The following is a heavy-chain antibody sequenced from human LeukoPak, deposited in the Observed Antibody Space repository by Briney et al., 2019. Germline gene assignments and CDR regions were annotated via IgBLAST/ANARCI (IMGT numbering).Heavy chain of an antibody. Sequence: ASVKVSCKASGYTFTSYYMHWVRQAPGQGLEWMGIINPSGGSTSYAQKFQGRVTMTRDTSTSTVYMELSSLRSEDTAVYYCATLAVAGIPYYYGMDVWGQGTTVTVSS. CDR2: INPSGGST. J-gene: IGHJ6*02. CDR3: ATLAVAGIPYYYGMDV. D-gene: IGHD6-19*01. CDR1: GYTFTSYY. V-gene: IGHV1-46*01.